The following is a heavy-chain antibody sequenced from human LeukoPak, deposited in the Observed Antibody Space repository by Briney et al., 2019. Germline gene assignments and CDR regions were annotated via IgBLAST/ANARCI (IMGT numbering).Heavy chain of an antibody. D-gene: IGHD5-18*01. CDR1: GFPFSAYA. CDR3: AKESLRGHSYGFDN. V-gene: IGHV3-23*01. CDR2: ISASGDTT. J-gene: IGHJ4*02. Sequence: GGSLRLSCAASGFPFSAYAMSWVRQAPGKGLEWVSAISASGDTTYYADSVRGRFTIPRDNSKNTLYLQMNSLRAGDTALYYCAKESLRGHSYGFDNWGQGTLVTVSS.